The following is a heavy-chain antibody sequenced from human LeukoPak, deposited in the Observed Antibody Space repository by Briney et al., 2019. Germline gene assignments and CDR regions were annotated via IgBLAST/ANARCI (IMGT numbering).Heavy chain of an antibody. CDR2: INHSGST. V-gene: IGHV4-34*01. Sequence: KPSETLSLTCAVYGGSFSGYYWSWIRQPPGKGLEWIGEINHSGSTNYNPSLKSRVTISVDTSKNQFSLKLSSVTAADTAVYYCATGRNGVVPSPILGVGPWYNYHYMDVWGKGTTVTVSS. CDR3: ATGRNGVVPSPILGVGPWYNYHYMDV. CDR1: GGSFSGYY. D-gene: IGHD2-2*02. J-gene: IGHJ6*03.